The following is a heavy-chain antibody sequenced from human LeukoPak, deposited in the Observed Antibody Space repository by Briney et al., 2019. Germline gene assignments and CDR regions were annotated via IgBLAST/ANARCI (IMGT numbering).Heavy chain of an antibody. CDR2: ISAYNGNT. Sequence: EASVKVSCKASGYTFTSYGISWVRKAPGQGLEWMGWISAYNGNTNYAQKLQGRVTMTTDTSTSTAHMELRSLRSDDTAVYFCARALYGANSGIDYWGQGTLVTVSS. D-gene: IGHD4-23*01. CDR1: GYTFTSYG. V-gene: IGHV1-18*01. J-gene: IGHJ4*02. CDR3: ARALYGANSGIDY.